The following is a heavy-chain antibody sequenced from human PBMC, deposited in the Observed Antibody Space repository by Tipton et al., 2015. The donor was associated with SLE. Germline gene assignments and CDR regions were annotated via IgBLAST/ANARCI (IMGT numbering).Heavy chain of an antibody. J-gene: IGHJ4*02. CDR1: GYTFTTYG. V-gene: IGHV1-18*04. Sequence: QVQLAQSGAEVKKPGASVKVSCQPSGYTFTTYGISWLRQAPGQGPEWMGWINVYNSNTNYAQKYQGRVTMTTDRSTSTVYMELRSLRSDDTAVYYCARRGLSVGVVDYWGQGSLVTVSS. CDR2: INVYNSNT. D-gene: IGHD1-26*01. CDR3: ARRGLSVGVVDY.